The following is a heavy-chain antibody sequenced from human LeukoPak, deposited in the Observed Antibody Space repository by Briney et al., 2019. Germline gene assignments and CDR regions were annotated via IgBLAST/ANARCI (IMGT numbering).Heavy chain of an antibody. Sequence: ASVKVSCKASGYTFTSYDINWVRQATGQGLEWMGWMNPNSGNTGYAQKFQGRVTMTRNTSISTAYMELSSLRSEDTAVYYCATDPATVGITTRDFWGQGTLVTVSS. CDR1: GYTFTSYD. D-gene: IGHD1-26*01. CDR3: ATDPATVGITTRDF. CDR2: MNPNSGNT. J-gene: IGHJ4*02. V-gene: IGHV1-8*01.